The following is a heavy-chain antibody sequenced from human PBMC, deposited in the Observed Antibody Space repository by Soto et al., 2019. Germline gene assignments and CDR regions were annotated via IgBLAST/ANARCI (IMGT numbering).Heavy chain of an antibody. CDR3: ARTMIVVVITTRFADAFDI. D-gene: IGHD3-22*01. CDR2: TYYRSKWYN. CDR1: GDSVSSNSAA. Sequence: SQTLSLTCAISGDSVSSNSAAWNWIRQSPSRGLEWLGRTYYRSKWYNDYAVSVKSRITINPDTSKNQFSLQLNSVTPEDTAVYYCARTMIVVVITTRFADAFDIWGQGTMVTVSS. V-gene: IGHV6-1*01. J-gene: IGHJ3*02.